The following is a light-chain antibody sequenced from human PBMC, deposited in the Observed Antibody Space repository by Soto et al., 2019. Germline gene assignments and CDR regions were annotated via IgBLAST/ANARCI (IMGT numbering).Light chain of an antibody. CDR3: QQHNKWPQT. CDR2: DAS. J-gene: IGKJ5*01. CDR1: QSVSSY. V-gene: IGKV3-11*01. Sequence: EIVLTQSPATLSLSPGERATLSCRASQSVSSYLAWYQQKPGQAPRLLIYDASNRATGIPARFSGSGSGTDFTLPISSLEPEDFAVYYCQQHNKWPQTFGQGTRLEI.